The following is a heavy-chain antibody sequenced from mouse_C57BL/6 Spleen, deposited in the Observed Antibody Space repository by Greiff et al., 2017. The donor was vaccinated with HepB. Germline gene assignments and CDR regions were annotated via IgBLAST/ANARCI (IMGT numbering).Heavy chain of an antibody. CDR1: GYAFTNYL. Sequence: QVQLQQSGAELVRPGTSVKVSCKASGYAFTNYLIEWVKQRPGQGLEWIGVINPGSGGTNYNEKFKGKATLTADKSSSTAYMQLSSLTSEDSAVYFCARRGYGSSYEGFAYWDQGTLVTVSA. CDR3: ARRGYGSSYEGFAY. J-gene: IGHJ3*01. V-gene: IGHV1-54*01. CDR2: INPGSGGT. D-gene: IGHD1-1*01.